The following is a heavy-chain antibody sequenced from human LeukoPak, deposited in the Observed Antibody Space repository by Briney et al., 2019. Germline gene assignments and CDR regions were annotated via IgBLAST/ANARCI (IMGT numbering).Heavy chain of an antibody. V-gene: IGHV4-61*02. CDR2: IYISGTT. Sequence: SETLSLTCTVSGASISSASYYWSWIRQPAGKGLEWIGRIYISGTTNYKPSLKSRVTISVDTSKNQFSLKLSSVTAADTAVYYCARRCSSRFPRGYYMDVWGKGTTVTISS. D-gene: IGHD6-13*01. J-gene: IGHJ6*03. CDR3: ARRCSSRFPRGYYMDV. CDR1: GASISSASYY.